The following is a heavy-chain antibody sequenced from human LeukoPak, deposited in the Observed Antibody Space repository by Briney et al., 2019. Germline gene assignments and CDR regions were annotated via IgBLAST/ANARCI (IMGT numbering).Heavy chain of an antibody. V-gene: IGHV3-48*03. CDR3: ARVDYGSGSYDY. CDR1: GFTFSSYE. Sequence: GGSLRLSCAAPGFTFSSYEMNWVRQAPGKGLEWVSYISSSGSTIYYADSVKGRFTISRDNAKNSLYLQMNSLRAGDTAVYYCARVDYGSGSYDYWGQGTLVTVSS. CDR2: ISSSGSTI. D-gene: IGHD3-10*01. J-gene: IGHJ4*02.